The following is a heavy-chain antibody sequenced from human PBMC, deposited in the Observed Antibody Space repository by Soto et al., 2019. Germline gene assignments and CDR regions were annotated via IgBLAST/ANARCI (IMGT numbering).Heavy chain of an antibody. D-gene: IGHD2-8*01. CDR1: GFTFSSYA. V-gene: IGHV3-30-3*01. CDR2: ISYDGSNK. Sequence: GGSLRLSCAASGFTFSSYAMHWVRQAPGKGPEWVAVISYDGSNKYYADSVKGRFTISRDNSKNTLYLQMNSLRAEDTAVYYCARDLMRGMDVWGQGTTVTVSS. J-gene: IGHJ6*02. CDR3: ARDLMRGMDV.